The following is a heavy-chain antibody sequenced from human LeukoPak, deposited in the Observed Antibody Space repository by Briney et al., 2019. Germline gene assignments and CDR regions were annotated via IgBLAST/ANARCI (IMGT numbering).Heavy chain of an antibody. Sequence: SQTLSLTCTVSGGSISSGSYYWSWIRQPAGKGLEWIGRIYTSGSTNYNPSLKSRVTISVDTSKNQFSLRLSSVTAADTAVYYCTIGGELMNFWGQGTLVTVSS. V-gene: IGHV4-61*02. CDR1: GGSISSGSYY. D-gene: IGHD1-26*01. J-gene: IGHJ4*02. CDR3: TIGGELMNF. CDR2: IYTSGST.